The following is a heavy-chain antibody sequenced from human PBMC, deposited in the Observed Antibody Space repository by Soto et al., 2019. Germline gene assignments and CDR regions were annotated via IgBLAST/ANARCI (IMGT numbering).Heavy chain of an antibody. CDR3: ARDSRAVAGTGY. J-gene: IGHJ4*02. CDR2: ISSSSSYI. V-gene: IGHV3-21*01. D-gene: IGHD6-19*01. Sequence: EVQLVESGGGLVKPGGSLRLSCAASGFTFSSYSMNWVRQAPGKGLEWVSSISSSSSYIYYADSVKGRFTISRDNAKNSLYLQMNSLRAEDTAEYYCARDSRAVAGTGYWGQGTLVTVSS. CDR1: GFTFSSYS.